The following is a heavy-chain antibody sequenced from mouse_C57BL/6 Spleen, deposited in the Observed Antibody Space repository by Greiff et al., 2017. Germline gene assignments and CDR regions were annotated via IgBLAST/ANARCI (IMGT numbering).Heavy chain of an antibody. D-gene: IGHD2-4*01. V-gene: IGHV1-15*01. CDR1: GYTFTDYE. Sequence: VKLVESGAELVRPGASVTLSCKASGYTFTDYEMHWVKQTPVHGLEWIGAIDPETGGTAYNQKFKGKAILTADKSSSTAYMELRSLTSEDSAVYYCTRSGGYDYDAAWFAYWGQGTLVTVSA. J-gene: IGHJ3*01. CDR3: TRSGGYDYDAAWFAY. CDR2: IDPETGGT.